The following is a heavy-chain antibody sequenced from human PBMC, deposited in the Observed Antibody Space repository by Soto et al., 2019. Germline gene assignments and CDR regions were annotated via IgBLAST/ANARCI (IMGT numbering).Heavy chain of an antibody. CDR3: ARASVGPPGGGSWIMPFDF. J-gene: IGHJ4*02. Sequence: SSETLSLTCTVSGGSISSYYWSWIRQPAGEGLEWIGRIYAGGSTNYNPSLKSRVTMSVDTSKNQFSLRLTSVTAADTAVYYCARASVGPPGGGSWIMPFDFWGQGTLVTVSS. CDR2: IYAGGST. V-gene: IGHV4-4*07. D-gene: IGHD2-15*01. CDR1: GGSISSYY.